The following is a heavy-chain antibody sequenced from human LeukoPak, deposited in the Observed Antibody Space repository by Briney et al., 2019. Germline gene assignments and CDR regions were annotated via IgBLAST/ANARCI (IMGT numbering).Heavy chain of an antibody. D-gene: IGHD6-13*01. Sequence: SETLSLTCTVSGGSISSGGYYWSWIRQPPGKGLEWIGYIYHSGSTYYNPSLKSRVTISVDRSKNQFSLKLSSVTAADTAVYYCARGQGSSSWFDYWGQGTLVTVSS. CDR2: IYHSGST. CDR1: GGSISSGGYY. V-gene: IGHV4-30-2*01. CDR3: ARGQGSSSWFDY. J-gene: IGHJ5*01.